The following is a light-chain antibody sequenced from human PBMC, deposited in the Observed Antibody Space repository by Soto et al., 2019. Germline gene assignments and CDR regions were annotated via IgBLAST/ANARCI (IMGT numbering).Light chain of an antibody. Sequence: DIQMTQSPSTLSASVGDRVTITCRASQSISTWLAWYQQKAGKAPKLLIYKASSLEGGVPSRFSGRGSGTEFNITISSLQPDDFATYYCKQYNTYPLTFGGGTKVDIK. J-gene: IGKJ4*01. CDR3: KQYNTYPLT. V-gene: IGKV1-5*03. CDR2: KAS. CDR1: QSISTW.